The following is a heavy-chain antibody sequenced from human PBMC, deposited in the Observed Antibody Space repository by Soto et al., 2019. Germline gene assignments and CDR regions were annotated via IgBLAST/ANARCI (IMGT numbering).Heavy chain of an antibody. CDR1: GYTFTSYY. V-gene: IGHV1-46*03. CDR2: INPSSGST. D-gene: IGHD2-2*01. J-gene: IGHJ6*03. Sequence: ASVKVSCKASGYTFTSYYMHWVRQAPGQGLEWMGIINPSSGSTSYAQKFQGRVTMTRDTSTSTVYMELSSLRSEDTAVYYCASHSTSPYYYYMDVWGKGTTVTVAS. CDR3: ASHSTSPYYYYMDV.